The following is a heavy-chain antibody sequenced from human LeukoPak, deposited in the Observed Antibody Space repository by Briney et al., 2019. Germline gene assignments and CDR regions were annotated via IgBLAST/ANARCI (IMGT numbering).Heavy chain of an antibody. CDR2: INHSGST. CDR1: GGSFSGYY. V-gene: IGHV4-34*01. J-gene: IGHJ5*02. Sequence: PSETLSLTCAVYGGSFSGYYWSWIRQPPGKGLEWIGEINHSGSTNYNPSLKSRVTISVDTSKNQFSLKLSSVTAADTAVYYCARLAPAIHWFDPWGQGTLVTVSS. CDR3: ARLAPAIHWFDP.